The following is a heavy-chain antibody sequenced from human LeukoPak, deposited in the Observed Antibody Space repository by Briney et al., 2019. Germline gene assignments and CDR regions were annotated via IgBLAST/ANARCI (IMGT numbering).Heavy chain of an antibody. J-gene: IGHJ4*02. Sequence: GGSLRLSCAASGFTFSSYWMHWVRQAPGKGLVWVSRINSDGSSTTYADSVKGRFTISRDNAKNTLYLQMNSLRAEDTAVYYCVRDPNYFENFDYWGQGALVTV. CDR3: VRDPNYFENFDY. CDR1: GFTFSSYW. V-gene: IGHV3-74*01. D-gene: IGHD2-8*01. CDR2: INSDGSST.